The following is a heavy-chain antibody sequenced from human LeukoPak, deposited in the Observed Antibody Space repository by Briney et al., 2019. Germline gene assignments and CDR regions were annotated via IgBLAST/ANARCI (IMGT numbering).Heavy chain of an antibody. D-gene: IGHD4-17*01. J-gene: IGHJ6*02. CDR3: VRYYGDYPGYYGMDV. CDR1: GYTFTSYG. CDR2: ISAYNGNT. Sequence: ASVKVSCKASGYTFTSYGISWVRQAPGQGLEWMGWISAYNGNTNYAQKLQGRVTMTTDTSTSTAYMELRSLRSDDTAVYYCVRYYGDYPGYYGMDVWGQGTTVTVSS. V-gene: IGHV1-18*01.